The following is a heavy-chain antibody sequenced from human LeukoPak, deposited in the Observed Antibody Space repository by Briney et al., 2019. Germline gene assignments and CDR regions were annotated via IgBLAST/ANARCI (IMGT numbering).Heavy chain of an antibody. D-gene: IGHD2-8*01. Sequence: SETLSLTCAVYGGSFSGYYWRWIRQPPGKGWEGMGEINHSGSTNYDPSLKSRVTISVDTSKNQFSLKLSSVTAADTAVYYCARSKIVLMVYAVSWFDPWGQGTLVTVSS. J-gene: IGHJ5*02. CDR3: ARSKIVLMVYAVSWFDP. CDR1: GGSFSGYY. V-gene: IGHV4-34*01. CDR2: INHSGST.